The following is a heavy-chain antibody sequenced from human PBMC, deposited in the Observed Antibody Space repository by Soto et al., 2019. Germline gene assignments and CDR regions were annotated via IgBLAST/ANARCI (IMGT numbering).Heavy chain of an antibody. Sequence: QLQLQESGSGLVKPSQTLSLTCAVSGGSISSGGYSWSWIRQPPGKGLEWIGYIYHSGSTYYNPSLKRRVAISVDMSKNQVSLQLSSATAADTAVYYFASMSPTVFPAFDIWCQGKRVSVSS. V-gene: IGHV4-30-2*01. CDR2: IYHSGST. CDR3: ASMSPTVFPAFDI. CDR1: GGSISSGGYS. J-gene: IGHJ3*02. D-gene: IGHD4-17*01.